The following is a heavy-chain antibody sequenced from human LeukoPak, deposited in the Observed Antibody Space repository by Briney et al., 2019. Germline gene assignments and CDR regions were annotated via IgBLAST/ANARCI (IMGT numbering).Heavy chain of an antibody. CDR3: ARDSAYSQLALDY. CDR1: GFTFSSYG. CDR2: IWYDGSNK. Sequence: GGSLRLSCAASGFTFSSYGMHWVRQAPGKGLEWVAVIWYDGSNKYYADSVKGRFTISRDNSKNTLYLQMNSLRAEDTAVYYCARDSAYSQLALDYWGQGTLVTVSS. V-gene: IGHV3-33*01. J-gene: IGHJ4*02. D-gene: IGHD6-13*01.